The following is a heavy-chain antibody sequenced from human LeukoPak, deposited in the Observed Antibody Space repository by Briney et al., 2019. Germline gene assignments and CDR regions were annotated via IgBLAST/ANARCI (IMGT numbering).Heavy chain of an antibody. D-gene: IGHD3-16*01. CDR1: GFSFSTYG. Sequence: GGSLRLSCAASGFSFSTYGFNWVRQAPGKGLEWVSYISSSSALYYSDSVKGRFTISRDNAKNSLYLQMNSLRAEDTAVYYCARDWAAHYFDYWGQGILVTISS. J-gene: IGHJ4*02. V-gene: IGHV3-48*04. CDR2: ISSSSAL. CDR3: ARDWAAHYFDY.